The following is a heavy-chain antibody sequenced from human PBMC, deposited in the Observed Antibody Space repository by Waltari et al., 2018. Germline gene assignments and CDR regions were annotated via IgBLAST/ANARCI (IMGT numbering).Heavy chain of an antibody. Sequence: QVQLPGPGPGLVNPSETLSPTCTVSVGSISSYYGCWIRHPAGKGLEWIGRIYTSGSTNYNPSLKSRVTMSVDTSKNQFSLKLSSVTAADTAVYYCARVRGLYSGSYEYFDYWGQGTLVTVSS. V-gene: IGHV4-4*07. J-gene: IGHJ4*02. CDR1: VGSISSYY. D-gene: IGHD1-26*01. CDR2: IYTSGST. CDR3: ARVRGLYSGSYEYFDY.